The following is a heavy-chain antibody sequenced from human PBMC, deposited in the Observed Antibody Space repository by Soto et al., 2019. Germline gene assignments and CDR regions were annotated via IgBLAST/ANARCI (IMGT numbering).Heavy chain of an antibody. D-gene: IGHD3-3*01. J-gene: IGHJ4*02. V-gene: IGHV2-5*02. CDR3: AHRVLRTVFGLVTTTAIYFDF. CDR2: IYWDDDK. Sequence: QITLNESGPTVVRPTETLTLTCRFSGFSLTTSGVGVGWIRQSPGKAPEWLALIYWDDDKRYSAYLKSRITITTDTSKKEVVLTVSVLAPTDTATYSCAHRVLRTVFGLVTTTAIYFDFWGQGTPVAVSS. CDR1: GFSLTTSGVG.